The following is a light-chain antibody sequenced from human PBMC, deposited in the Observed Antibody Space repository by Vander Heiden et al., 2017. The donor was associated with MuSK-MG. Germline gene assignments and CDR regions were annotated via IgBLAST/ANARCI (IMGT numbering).Light chain of an antibody. Sequence: DIQITPSPSSVSAPVGDRVTKACRASHDIGDRLVWYQQKPGKAPKLLIYAASTLHSGVSSRFSGRGSGADFTLTITSLQSEDFATYFCQQAKSFPHTFAEGTKVEIK. CDR1: HDIGDR. J-gene: IGKJ4*01. V-gene: IGKV1-12*01. CDR3: QQAKSFPHT. CDR2: AAS.